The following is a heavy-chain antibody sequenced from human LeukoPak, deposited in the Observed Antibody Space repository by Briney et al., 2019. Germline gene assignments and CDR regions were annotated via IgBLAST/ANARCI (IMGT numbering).Heavy chain of an antibody. CDR1: GFTFSSYA. CDR2: ISGSGGST. D-gene: IGHD5-18*01. J-gene: IGHJ1*01. CDR3: AKESISYGSAVSKYFQH. Sequence: PGGSLRLSCAASGFTFSSYAMSWVCQAPGKGLEWVSAISGSGGSTYYADSVKGRFTISRDNSKNTLYLQMNSLRAEDTAVYYCAKESISYGSAVSKYFQHWGQGTLVTVSS. V-gene: IGHV3-23*01.